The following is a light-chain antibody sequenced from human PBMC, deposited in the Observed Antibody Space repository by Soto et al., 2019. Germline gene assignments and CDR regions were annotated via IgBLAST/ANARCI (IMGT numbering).Light chain of an antibody. V-gene: IGLV2-14*01. CDR3: SSYTSSYTYV. CDR1: SKDVGYYNY. CDR2: EVS. J-gene: IGLJ1*01. Sequence: QSSLAEDASVSGSPGQSITISCTGTSKDVGYYNYVSWYQQHPGKAPKVMIYEVSYRPSGVSNRFSGSKSGNTASLTISGLQAEDEADYYCSSYTSSYTYVFGTGTKVTVL.